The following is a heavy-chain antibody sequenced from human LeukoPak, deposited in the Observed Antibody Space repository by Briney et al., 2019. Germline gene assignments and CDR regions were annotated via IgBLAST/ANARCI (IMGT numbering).Heavy chain of an antibody. J-gene: IGHJ4*02. CDR2: IYYSGST. CDR1: GGSISSSSYY. D-gene: IGHD3-16*02. Sequence: SETLSLTCTVSGGSISSSSYYWGWIRQPPGKGLEWIGSIYYSGSTYYNPSLKSRVTISVDTSKNQFSLKLNSVTAADTAVYYCARTGIVNYWGQGTLVTVSS. V-gene: IGHV4-39*07. CDR3: ARTGIVNY.